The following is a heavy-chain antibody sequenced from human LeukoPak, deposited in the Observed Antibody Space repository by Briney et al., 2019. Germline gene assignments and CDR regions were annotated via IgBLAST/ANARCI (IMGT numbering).Heavy chain of an antibody. CDR3: DRPNERVYGSGGSCYTYNWFDT. CDR1: GFTFTAAF. V-gene: IGHV1-2*02. CDR2: INPNSGGT. Sequence: AASVRVSCTSSGFTFTAAFMHAVRQAPGQGLEWMGWINPNSGGTNYTQKFQGRVTITRDTSISTAYMEQSRLRSDDTAVYYRDRPNERVYGSGGSCYTYNWFDTWGQGTLVTVSS. D-gene: IGHD2-15*01. J-gene: IGHJ5*02.